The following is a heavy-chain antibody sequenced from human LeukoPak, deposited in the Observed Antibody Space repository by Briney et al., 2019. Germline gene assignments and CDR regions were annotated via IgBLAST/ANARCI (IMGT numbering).Heavy chain of an antibody. D-gene: IGHD2-2*02. V-gene: IGHV1-24*01. CDR1: GYTLTELS. CDR2: FDPEDGET. CDR3: ATRGYCSSTSCYKYGMDV. J-gene: IGHJ6*02. Sequence: ASVKVSCKVSGYTLTELSMHWVRQAPGKGLEWMGGFDPEDGETIYAQKFQGRVTMTEDTSTDTAYMELSSLRSEDTAVYYGATRGYCSSTSCYKYGMDVWGQGTTVTVSS.